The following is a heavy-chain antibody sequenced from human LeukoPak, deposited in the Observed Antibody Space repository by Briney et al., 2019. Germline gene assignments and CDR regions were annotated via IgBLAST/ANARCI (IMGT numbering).Heavy chain of an antibody. Sequence: PSETLSLTCTVSGDSISSGSSYWSWIRQPAGKGLEWIGYIYYSGSTNYNPSLKSRVTISVDTSKNQFSLKLSSVTAADTAVYYCARAQFEVRGVRETTNWFDPWGQGTLVTVSS. CDR2: IYYSGST. CDR1: GDSISSGSSY. D-gene: IGHD3-10*01. CDR3: ARAQFEVRGVRETTNWFDP. V-gene: IGHV4-61*10. J-gene: IGHJ5*02.